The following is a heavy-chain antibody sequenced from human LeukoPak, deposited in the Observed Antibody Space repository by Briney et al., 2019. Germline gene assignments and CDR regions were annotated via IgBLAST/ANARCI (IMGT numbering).Heavy chain of an antibody. CDR3: ARDRGSTERPFDY. J-gene: IGHJ4*02. CDR2: VSAYNGNT. Sequence: ASVKVSCKPSGYTFTTYGISWVRQAPGQGLEWMGWVSAYNGNTNYAQRFQGRVTMTTDTSTGTAYMILRSLGSDDTAIYYCARDRGSTERPFDYWGQGTLVTVSS. V-gene: IGHV1-18*04. D-gene: IGHD1-26*01. CDR1: GYTFTTYG.